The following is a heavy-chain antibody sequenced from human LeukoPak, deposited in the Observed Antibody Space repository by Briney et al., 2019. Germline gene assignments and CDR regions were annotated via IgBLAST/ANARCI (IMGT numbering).Heavy chain of an antibody. CDR3: AKDPTPGIVVVSAFDI. D-gene: IGHD3-22*01. J-gene: IGHJ3*02. CDR1: GFTFDDYA. CDR2: INSDGSST. Sequence: GGSLRLSCAASGFTFDDYAMHWVRQAPGKGLVWVSRINSDGSSTSYADSVKGRFTISRDNSKNTLYLQMNSLRAEDTAVYYCAKDPTPGIVVVSAFDIWGQGTMVTVSS. V-gene: IGHV3-74*01.